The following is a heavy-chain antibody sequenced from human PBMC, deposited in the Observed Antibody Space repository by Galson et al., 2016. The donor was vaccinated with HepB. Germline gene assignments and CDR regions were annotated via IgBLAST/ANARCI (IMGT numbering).Heavy chain of an antibody. CDR3: AKDAAVTVPGVYFEY. V-gene: IGHV3-30*18. CDR1: GFIFNSHT. CDR2: ISHDGING. Sequence: SLRLSCAASGFIFNSHTMHWVRQETPGKGLEWVASISHDGINGKYADSVRGRFTISRDNSKNTFYLQMSSLRAEDTAVYYCAKDAAVTVPGVYFEYWGQGTLVTVSS. D-gene: IGHD2-21*02. J-gene: IGHJ4*02.